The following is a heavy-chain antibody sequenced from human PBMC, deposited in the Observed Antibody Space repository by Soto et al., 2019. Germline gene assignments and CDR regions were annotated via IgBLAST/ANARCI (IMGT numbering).Heavy chain of an antibody. V-gene: IGHV3-11*01. CDR2: ISSSGSII. CDR3: ARQGTTLGVGMDWYLDL. Sequence: GGSLRLSCAASGFTFSDYYMSWVRQAPGKGVDWLAYISSSGSIIKVADSVKGRFTISRDNAKRSLFLQMNSLRAEDTAVYYCARQGTTLGVGMDWYLDLWGRGTLVTVSS. J-gene: IGHJ2*01. D-gene: IGHD3-3*01. CDR1: GFTFSDYY.